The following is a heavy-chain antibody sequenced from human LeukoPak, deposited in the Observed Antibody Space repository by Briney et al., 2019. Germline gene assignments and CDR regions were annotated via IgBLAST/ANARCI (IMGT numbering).Heavy chain of an antibody. V-gene: IGHV5-10-1*01. J-gene: IGHJ3*02. CDR1: GYSFTSYW. CDR2: IDPSDSYT. CDR3: ARHVPYGNTFDI. D-gene: IGHD3-10*01. Sequence: GESLKISCKGSGYSFTSYWISWVRQMPGKGLERMGRIDPSDSYTSYSPSFQGHVTMSADRSISTAYLLWSSLKASDTAMYYCARHVPYGNTFDIWGQGTLVTVSS.